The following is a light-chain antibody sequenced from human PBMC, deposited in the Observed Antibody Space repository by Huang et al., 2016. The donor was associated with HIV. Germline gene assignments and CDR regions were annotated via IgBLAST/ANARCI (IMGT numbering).Light chain of an antibody. J-gene: IGKJ1*01. Sequence: AIQMTQSPSSLSASVGDRVTITCRASQGITDALAWYQQKPGKAPKLLVSGASTWRSGVPSRFSGSGSGTDFTLTISSLQPEDYATYYCLQDHNYPRTFGQGTKVEI. CDR3: LQDHNYPRT. CDR2: GAS. V-gene: IGKV1-6*01. CDR1: QGITDA.